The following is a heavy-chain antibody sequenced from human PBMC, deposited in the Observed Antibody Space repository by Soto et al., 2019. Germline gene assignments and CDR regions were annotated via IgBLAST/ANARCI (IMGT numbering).Heavy chain of an antibody. V-gene: IGHV4-38-2*01. CDR3: ARGDHSWCGYFDY. Sequence: SETLPFTCAASGYSISSGYYWGWIRQPPGQGLEWIGFVYRTRSTYYSPSLKSRLTISIDTSNNRFSLKLHSVTAADTAVYYCARGDHSWCGYFDYWGQGNMVTVSS. D-gene: IGHD3-3*02. J-gene: IGHJ4*02. CDR2: VYRTRST. CDR1: GYSISSGYY.